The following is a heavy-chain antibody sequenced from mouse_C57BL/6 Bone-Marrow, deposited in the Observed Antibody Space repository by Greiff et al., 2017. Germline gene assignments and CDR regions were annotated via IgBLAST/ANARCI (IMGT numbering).Heavy chain of an antibody. CDR1: GYTFTDYE. CDR2: IDPETGGT. CDR3: TRIPYSNYPYYFDY. Sequence: QVQLQQSGAELVRPGASVTLSCKASGYTFTDYEMHWVKQTPVHGLEWIGAIDPETGGTAYNQKFKGKAILTADKSSSTAYMELRSLTSEDSAVYYCTRIPYSNYPYYFDYWGQGTTLTVSS. D-gene: IGHD2-5*01. J-gene: IGHJ2*01. V-gene: IGHV1-15*01.